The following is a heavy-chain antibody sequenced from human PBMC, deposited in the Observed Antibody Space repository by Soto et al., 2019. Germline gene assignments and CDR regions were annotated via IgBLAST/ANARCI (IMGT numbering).Heavy chain of an antibody. V-gene: IGHV1-69*06. CDR3: ATPGGVVPSDPRHYYYYCMDV. CDR2: VIPIFGTA. Sequence: QVQLVQSGAEVKKPGSSVKVSCKASGGTFSSYAISWVRQAPGQGLEWMGGVIPIFGTANYAQKFQGRVTITADKPTSTAYMELSSLRSEDTAVYYCATPGGVVPSDPRHYYYYCMDVWGQGNTVPVSS. D-gene: IGHD2-2*01. J-gene: IGHJ6*02. CDR1: GGTFSSYA.